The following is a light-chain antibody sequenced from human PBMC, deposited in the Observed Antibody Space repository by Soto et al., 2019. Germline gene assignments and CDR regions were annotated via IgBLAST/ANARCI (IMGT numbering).Light chain of an antibody. Sequence: EIMMTQSPATLSVSPGERATFSCRASQSVSSNLAWYQQKAGQAPRLLIYGASARATGIPARFSGSGSGTEFTLSISSLQAGDEAIYHCQQYYNTPYTFGQGTTLEIK. CDR3: QQYYNTPYT. J-gene: IGKJ2*01. V-gene: IGKV3-15*01. CDR1: QSVSSN. CDR2: GAS.